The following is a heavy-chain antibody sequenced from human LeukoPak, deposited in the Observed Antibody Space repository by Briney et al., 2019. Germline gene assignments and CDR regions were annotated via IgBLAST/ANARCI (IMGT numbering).Heavy chain of an antibody. V-gene: IGHV3-23*01. CDR1: EFTFRSYG. CDR3: ARVPKNYYDSSGYIDY. J-gene: IGHJ4*02. D-gene: IGHD3-22*01. CDR2: ISGSDGNT. Sequence: PGGSLRLSCASSEFTFRSYGLSWVRQAPGKGLEWVSGISGSDGNTYYADSVKGRFTISRDNAKNSLYLQMNSLRAEDTAVYYCARVPKNYYDSSGYIDYWGQGTLVTVSS.